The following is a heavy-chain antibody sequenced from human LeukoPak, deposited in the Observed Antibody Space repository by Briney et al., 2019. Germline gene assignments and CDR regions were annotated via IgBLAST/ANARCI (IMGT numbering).Heavy chain of an antibody. CDR2: INHSGST. V-gene: IGHV4-34*01. Sequence: SETLSLTCAVYGGSFSGYYWSWIRQPPGKGVEWSGEINHSGSTNYNPSLKRRVTISVDTSKNQFSLKLSSVTAADTAVYYCARLKRPNRGSYIYYYYMDVWGKGTTVTVSS. CDR1: GGSFSGYY. CDR3: ARLKRPNRGSYIYYYYMDV. D-gene: IGHD1-26*01. J-gene: IGHJ6*03.